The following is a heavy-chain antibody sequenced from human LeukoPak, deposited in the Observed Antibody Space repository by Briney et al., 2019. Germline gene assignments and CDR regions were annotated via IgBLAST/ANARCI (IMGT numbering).Heavy chain of an antibody. CDR3: AKAPPDKWEYYYGMDV. CDR1: GLTFSGYA. Sequence: GGSWRPSWAASGLTFSGYAMTWVRQPPGKGLEWVSAISGRGDATYYAESVKGRFTISRDNSKNTLYVQMNSLRAEDTALYYCAKAPPDKWEYYYGMDVWGKGTMVTVSS. D-gene: IGHD1-26*01. CDR2: ISGRGDAT. J-gene: IGHJ6*04. V-gene: IGHV3-23*01.